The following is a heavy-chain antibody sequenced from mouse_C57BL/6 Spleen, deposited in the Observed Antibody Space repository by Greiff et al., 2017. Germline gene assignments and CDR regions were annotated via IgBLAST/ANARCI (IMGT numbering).Heavy chain of an antibody. Sequence: EVQLQQSGPVLVKPGASVKMSCKASGYTFTDYYMNWVKQSHGKSLEWIGVINPYNGGTSYNQKFKGKATLTVDKSSSTAYMELNSLTSEDSAVYYGAGLELGGLYYYAMDYWGQGTSVTVSS. J-gene: IGHJ4*01. V-gene: IGHV1-19*01. CDR1: GYTFTDYY. CDR2: INPYNGGT. CDR3: AGLELGGLYYYAMDY.